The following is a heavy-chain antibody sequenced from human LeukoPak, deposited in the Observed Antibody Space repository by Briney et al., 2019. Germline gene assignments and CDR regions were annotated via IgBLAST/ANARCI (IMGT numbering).Heavy chain of an antibody. D-gene: IGHD3-10*01. CDR2: IRYDGSNK. J-gene: IGHJ4*02. CDR3: AKDKRHYYGSGSPDY. V-gene: IGHV3-30*02. Sequence: GGSLRLSCAASGFTFSSYGMHWVRQAPGKGLEWVAFIRYDGSNKYYADSVKGRFTISRDNSKNTLYLQMNSLRAEDTAMYYCAKDKRHYYGSGSPDYWGQGTLVTVSS. CDR1: GFTFSSYG.